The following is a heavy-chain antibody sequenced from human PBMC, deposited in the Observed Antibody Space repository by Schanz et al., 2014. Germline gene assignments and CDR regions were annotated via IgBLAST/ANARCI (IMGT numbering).Heavy chain of an antibody. CDR3: ARDSRPDYDFLTAYYSIDH. Sequence: VQLVESGGGVVQPGRSLRLSCEASGFTFITYTMNWVRQAPGKGLEWVSSISGRSSHIYYADSVKGRFTISRDNAKNTLYLQMNSLRAEDTAVYYCARDSRPDYDFLTAYYSIDHWGQGTLVTVSS. J-gene: IGHJ4*02. V-gene: IGHV3-21*01. CDR2: ISGRSSHI. D-gene: IGHD3-9*01. CDR1: GFTFITYT.